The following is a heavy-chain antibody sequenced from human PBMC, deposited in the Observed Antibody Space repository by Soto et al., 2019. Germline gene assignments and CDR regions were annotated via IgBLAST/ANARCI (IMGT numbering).Heavy chain of an antibody. D-gene: IGHD3-10*01. J-gene: IGHJ4*02. V-gene: IGHV3-23*01. CDR3: AKHYASGKRYFDY. CDR2: ISGSGGST. Sequence: GGSLRLSCAASGFTFGSYAMRWFRQAPGKGLEWVSAISGSGGSTYYADSVKGRFTISRDSSKDTLYLEMNSLRAEDTAVYFCAKHYASGKRYFDYWGPGTLVTVSS. CDR1: GFTFGSYA.